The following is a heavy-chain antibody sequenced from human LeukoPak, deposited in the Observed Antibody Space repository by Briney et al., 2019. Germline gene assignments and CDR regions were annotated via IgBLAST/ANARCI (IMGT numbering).Heavy chain of an antibody. Sequence: PSETLSLTCAVYGGSFSGYYWSWIRQPPGKGLEWIGEINHSGSTNYNPSLKSRVTISVDTSKNQFSLKLSSVTAADTAVYYCARQGYYGSGSYYRLYYFDYWGQGTLVTVSS. CDR2: INHSGST. J-gene: IGHJ4*02. CDR1: GGSFSGYY. D-gene: IGHD3-10*01. V-gene: IGHV4-34*01. CDR3: ARQGYYGSGSYYRLYYFDY.